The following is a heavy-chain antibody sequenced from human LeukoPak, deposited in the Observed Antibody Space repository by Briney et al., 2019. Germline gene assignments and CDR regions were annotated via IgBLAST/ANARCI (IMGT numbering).Heavy chain of an antibody. Sequence: SETLSLTCAGSVYSISSGYYWGWIRPPPGKGLEWIGSIYHSGSTNYNPSLKSRVTISVDTSKNQFSLNLNSVTAADTAVYYCARVSRGYSYGPIDYWGQGTLVTVSS. CDR1: VYSISSGYY. V-gene: IGHV4-38-2*01. J-gene: IGHJ4*02. CDR3: ARVSRGYSYGPIDY. CDR2: IYHSGST. D-gene: IGHD5-18*01.